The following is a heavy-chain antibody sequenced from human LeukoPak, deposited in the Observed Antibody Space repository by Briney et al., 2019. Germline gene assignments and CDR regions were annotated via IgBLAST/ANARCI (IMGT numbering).Heavy chain of an antibody. Sequence: AGGSLRLSCAASGFTFSSYGMNWVRQAPGKGLEWVSYISSSSSTIYYADSVKGRFTISRDNSKNTLYLQMNSLRAEDTAVYYCAKDLLVVVVAAQAGYFQHWGQGTLVTVSS. J-gene: IGHJ1*01. CDR1: GFTFSSYG. CDR3: AKDLLVVVVAAQAGYFQH. V-gene: IGHV3-48*01. D-gene: IGHD2-15*01. CDR2: ISSSSSTI.